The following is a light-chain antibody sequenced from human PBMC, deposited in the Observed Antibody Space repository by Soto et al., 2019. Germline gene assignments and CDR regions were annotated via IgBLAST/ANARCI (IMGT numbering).Light chain of an antibody. J-gene: IGKJ1*01. Sequence: DIQMTQSPSSLSSSLGDRVTITCRASQSVSSWLAWYQQKPGKAPKLLIYKASSLESGVPSRFSGSGSGTEFTLTISSMPPDDFATYYCQQYNSHWTFGQGTKVDIK. CDR1: QSVSSW. CDR2: KAS. CDR3: QQYNSHWT. V-gene: IGKV1-5*03.